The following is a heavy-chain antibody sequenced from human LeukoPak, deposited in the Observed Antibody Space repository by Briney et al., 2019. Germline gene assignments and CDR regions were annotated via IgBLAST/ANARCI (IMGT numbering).Heavy chain of an antibody. CDR3: ARAGVGATRYYDY. D-gene: IGHD1-26*01. Sequence: SQTLSLTCAISGDSVSSNSAAWTWIRQSPSRGLEWLGSTYYRSEWYNDYAVSVKSRITINPDTSKNQFSLHLNSVTPEDTAVYYCARAGVGATRYYDYWGQGTLVTVSS. V-gene: IGHV6-1*01. CDR2: TYYRSEWYN. CDR1: GDSVSSNSAA. J-gene: IGHJ4*02.